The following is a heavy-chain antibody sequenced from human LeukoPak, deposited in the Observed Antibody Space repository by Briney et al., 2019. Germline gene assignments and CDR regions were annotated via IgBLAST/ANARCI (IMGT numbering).Heavy chain of an antibody. D-gene: IGHD5-18*01. V-gene: IGHV1-3*01. Sequence: GASVKVSCKASGYTFTSYVMHWVRQAPGQRLEWMGWINAGNGNTKYSQKFQGRVTITRDTSASTAYMELSSLRSDDTAVYYCARGGDTAMAHDYWGQGTLVTVSS. J-gene: IGHJ4*02. CDR2: INAGNGNT. CDR3: ARGGDTAMAHDY. CDR1: GYTFTSYV.